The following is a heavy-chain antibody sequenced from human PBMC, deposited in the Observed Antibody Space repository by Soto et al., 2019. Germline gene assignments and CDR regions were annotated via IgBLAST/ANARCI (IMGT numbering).Heavy chain of an antibody. J-gene: IGHJ4*02. CDR3: AREGSSSWGNSVDY. V-gene: IGHV4-59*12. CDR2: IFSSGST. CDR1: GGSLSNYY. D-gene: IGHD6-13*01. Sequence: SEPLPLTDPSSGGSLSNYYWSWIRQPPGKGLEWIGYIFSSGSTNYNPSLKSRVTISLDTSENQFSLKLTSVTAAVSAVYYCAREGSSSWGNSVDYWGQGPLFSVSS.